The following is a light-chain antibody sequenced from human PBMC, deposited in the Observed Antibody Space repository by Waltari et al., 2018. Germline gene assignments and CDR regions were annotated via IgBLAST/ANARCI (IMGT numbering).Light chain of an antibody. Sequence: EIVLTQSPATLSLPPGDGATLSCRASQSVDYYLAWYQQKPGQAPRPPIHDASNRATGVPARFSGSGSGTDFSLTISSLEPEDFAVYYCQQRRSWPITFGQGTRLEIK. V-gene: IGKV3-11*01. J-gene: IGKJ5*01. CDR2: DAS. CDR3: QQRRSWPIT. CDR1: QSVDYY.